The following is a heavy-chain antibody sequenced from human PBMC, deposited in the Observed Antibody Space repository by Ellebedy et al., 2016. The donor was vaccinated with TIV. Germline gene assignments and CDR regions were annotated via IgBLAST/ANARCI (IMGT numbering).Heavy chain of an antibody. Sequence: SLKISCAASGFTFDDFAIHWVRQAPGKGLEWVSGVSWNSGSIGYADSVKGRFTISRDNAKNSLYLHMNSLRAEDTAVYYCARDAGRYDFWSGYYSDEEGVFDIWGQGTMVTVSS. V-gene: IGHV3-9*01. CDR3: ARDAGRYDFWSGYYSDEEGVFDI. CDR2: VSWNSGSI. D-gene: IGHD3-3*01. J-gene: IGHJ3*02. CDR1: GFTFDDFA.